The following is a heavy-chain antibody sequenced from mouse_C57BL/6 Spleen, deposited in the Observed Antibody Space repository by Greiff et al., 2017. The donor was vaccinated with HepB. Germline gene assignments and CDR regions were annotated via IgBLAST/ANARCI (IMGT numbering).Heavy chain of an antibody. J-gene: IGHJ3*01. D-gene: IGHD1-1*01. CDR3: ASGAYYGSSPAY. CDR1: GYAFSSYW. V-gene: IGHV1-80*01. CDR2: IYPGDGDT. Sequence: VQLQQSGAELVKPGASVKISCKASGYAFSSYWMNWVKQRPGKGLEWIGQIYPGDGDTNYNGKFKGKATLTADKSSSTAYMQLSSLTSEDSAVYFCASGAYYGSSPAYWGQGTLVTVSA.